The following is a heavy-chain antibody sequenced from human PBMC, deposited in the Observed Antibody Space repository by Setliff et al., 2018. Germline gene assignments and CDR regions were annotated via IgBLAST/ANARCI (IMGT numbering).Heavy chain of an antibody. D-gene: IGHD2-2*01. V-gene: IGHV1-18*01. CDR2: ISA. J-gene: IGHJ4*02. CDR1: GYTFISYG. Sequence: ASVKVSCKTSGYTFISYGINWVRQAPGQGLEWVGWISAYAQKFQGRVTMTTGTSTNTAFMELRSLRSDDTAVYYCTRGPKDFVVPPTANIFDYWGQGTVVTVS. CDR3: TRGPKDFVVPPTANIFDY.